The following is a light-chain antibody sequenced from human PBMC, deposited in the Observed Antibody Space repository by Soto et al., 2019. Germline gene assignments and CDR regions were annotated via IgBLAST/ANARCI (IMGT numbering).Light chain of an antibody. CDR1: QAISSY. CDR2: AAS. Sequence: DIQITQFPASVSSSVADRFTITCRASQAISSYLAWYQQKPGRAPKLLIYAASTLQSGVPSRFSGSGSGTEFTLTITSLQPEDFATYYCQQLNSFPITFGQGTRLEIK. CDR3: QQLNSFPIT. V-gene: IGKV1-9*01. J-gene: IGKJ5*01.